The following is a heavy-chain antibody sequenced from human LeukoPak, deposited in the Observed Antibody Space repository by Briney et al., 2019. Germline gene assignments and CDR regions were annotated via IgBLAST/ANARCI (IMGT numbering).Heavy chain of an antibody. J-gene: IGHJ3*02. CDR1: GFTFSSYG. CDR3: AREGNYYDSSGYHDAFDI. CDR2: IWYDGSNK. V-gene: IGHV3-33*01. Sequence: GGSLRLSCAASGFTFSSYGMHWVRQAPGKGLEWVAVIWYDGSNKYYADSVKGRFTISRDNSKNTLYLQMNSLRAEDTAVYYCAREGNYYDSSGYHDAFDIWGQGTMVTVSS. D-gene: IGHD3-22*01.